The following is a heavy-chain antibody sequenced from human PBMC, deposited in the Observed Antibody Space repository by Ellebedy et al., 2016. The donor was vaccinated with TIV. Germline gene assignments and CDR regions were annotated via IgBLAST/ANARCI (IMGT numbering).Heavy chain of an antibody. Sequence: GESLKISCVASGFTFSNFGMIWVRQAPGKGLEWVSYVSGSGGNIHYADSVKGRFTTSRDSSNNTLYLHMNNLRVEDTAVYYCAKEGKQWLIAYFDSWGRGTLVTVSS. J-gene: IGHJ4*02. D-gene: IGHD6-19*01. CDR2: VSGSGGNI. CDR3: AKEGKQWLIAYFDS. V-gene: IGHV3-23*01. CDR1: GFTFSNFG.